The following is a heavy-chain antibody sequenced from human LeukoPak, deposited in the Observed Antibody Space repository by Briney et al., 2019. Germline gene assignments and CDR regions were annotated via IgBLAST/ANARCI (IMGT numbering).Heavy chain of an antibody. CDR2: ISSSSSYI. CDR1: GFTFSSYS. V-gene: IGHV3-21*04. D-gene: IGHD6-13*01. Sequence: GGSLRLSCAASGFTFSSYSMNWVRQAPGKGLEWVSSISSSSSYIYYADSVKGRFTISRDNSKNTLYLQMNSLRAEDTAVYYCAKDKQQLLFDYWGQGTLVTVSS. CDR3: AKDKQQLLFDY. J-gene: IGHJ4*02.